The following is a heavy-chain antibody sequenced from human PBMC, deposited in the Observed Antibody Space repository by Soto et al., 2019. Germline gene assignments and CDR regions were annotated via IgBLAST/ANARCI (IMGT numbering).Heavy chain of an antibody. CDR3: AKDSSGSYRDYYYGMDV. V-gene: IGHV3-23*01. CDR2: ISGSGGST. J-gene: IGHJ6*02. Sequence: GGSLRLSCAASGFTFSSYAMSWVRQAPGKGLEWVSAISGSGGSTYYADSVKGRFTISRDNSKNTLYLQMNSLRAEDTAVYYCAKDSSGSYRDYYYGMDVWGQGTTVTVSS. CDR1: GFTFSSYA. D-gene: IGHD1-26*01.